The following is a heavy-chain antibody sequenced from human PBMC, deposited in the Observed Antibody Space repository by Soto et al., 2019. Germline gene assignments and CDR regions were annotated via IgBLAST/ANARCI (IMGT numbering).Heavy chain of an antibody. CDR1: GGSISSSASY. J-gene: IGHJ4*02. D-gene: IGHD6-6*01. CDR3: ARRRTEYSSSYHYFDY. Sequence: SETLSLTCTVSGGSISSSASYWGWIRQPPGKGLEWIGSIYYSGSTSYNPSLKSRVTTSIDTSRNQFSLNLNSVTAADTAVYYCARRRTEYSSSYHYFDYWGQGSLVTVSS. V-gene: IGHV4-39*01. CDR2: IYYSGST.